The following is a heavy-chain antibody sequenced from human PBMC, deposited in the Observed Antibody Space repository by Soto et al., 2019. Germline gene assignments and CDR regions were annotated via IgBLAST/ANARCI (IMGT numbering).Heavy chain of an antibody. J-gene: IGHJ4*02. Sequence: ETLSLTCTVSGGSISSYYWSWIQQPPGKGLEWIGSIYNSGSTNYNPSLKSRVTISVDTSKKQFSLKLSSVTAADTAVYYCARGYCSSTSCYEFDYWGQGTLVTVSS. CDR3: ARGYCSSTSCYEFDY. D-gene: IGHD2-2*01. V-gene: IGHV4-59*01. CDR1: GGSISSYY. CDR2: IYNSGST.